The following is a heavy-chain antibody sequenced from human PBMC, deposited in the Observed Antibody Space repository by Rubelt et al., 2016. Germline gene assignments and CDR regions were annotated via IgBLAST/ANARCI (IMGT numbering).Heavy chain of an antibody. CDR2: TSGSGDNN. Sequence: EVQLVESGGGLVKPGGYLRLSCAASGFTFSSYAMSWVRQAPGKGLEWVSATSGSGDNNYYAELVEGRFTISRDNSKNTLYLKMNSLRAEDTAVYYCAKCLRGSGYCYFDYWGLGTLVTVSS. V-gene: IGHV3-23*04. D-gene: IGHD3-22*01. CDR1: GFTFSSYA. J-gene: IGHJ4*02. CDR3: AKCLRGSGYCYFDY.